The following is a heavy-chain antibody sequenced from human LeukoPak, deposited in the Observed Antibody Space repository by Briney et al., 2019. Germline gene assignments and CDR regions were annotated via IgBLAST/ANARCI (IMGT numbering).Heavy chain of an antibody. CDR2: INHSGST. CDR1: GVSFSGSY. V-gene: IGHV4-34*01. J-gene: IGHJ3*02. CDR3: ARRITMIVVASRAFDI. Sequence: PAETLSLTCAVYGVSFSGSYWSWIRQPPGKGLEWIGEINHSGSTNYNPSLKSRVTISVDTSKNQFSLKLSSVTAADTAVYYCARRITMIVVASRAFDIWGQGTMVTVSS. D-gene: IGHD3-22*01.